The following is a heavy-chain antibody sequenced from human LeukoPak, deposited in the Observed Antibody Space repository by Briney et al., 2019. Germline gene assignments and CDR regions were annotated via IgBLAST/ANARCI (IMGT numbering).Heavy chain of an antibody. Sequence: SETLSLTCAVYGGSFSGYYWSWIRQPPGKGLEWIGEINHSGSTNYNPSLKSRVTISVDTSKNQFSLKLSSVTAADTAVYYCARDHDYVWGSYRFPYYFDYWGQGTLVTVSS. J-gene: IGHJ4*02. D-gene: IGHD3-16*02. V-gene: IGHV4-34*01. CDR2: INHSGST. CDR1: GGSFSGYY. CDR3: ARDHDYVWGSYRFPYYFDY.